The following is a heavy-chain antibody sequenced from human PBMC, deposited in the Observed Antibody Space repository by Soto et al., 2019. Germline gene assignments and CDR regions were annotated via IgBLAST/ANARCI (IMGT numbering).Heavy chain of an antibody. V-gene: IGHV1-18*01. Sequence: QVQLVQSGPEVKKPGASVKVSCKASGNTFASHGFSWVRQAPGQGLEWMGWISGFNGQTNYALKFQGRFTWTTDTSTSTAYMELRSLRSGVTAVYFCARVDPRGVAVVRDYWGQGTLVTVSS. CDR2: ISGFNGQT. CDR1: GNTFASHG. CDR3: ARVDPRGVAVVRDY. D-gene: IGHD3-10*01. J-gene: IGHJ4*02.